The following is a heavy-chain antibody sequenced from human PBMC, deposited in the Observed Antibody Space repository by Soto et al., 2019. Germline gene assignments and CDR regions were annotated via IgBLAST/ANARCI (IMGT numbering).Heavy chain of an antibody. CDR3: ARASGYVSGWYHDY. V-gene: IGHV1-69*13. CDR1: GGTFSSDA. Sequence: ASVKVSCKASGGTFSSDAVSWARQAPGQGLEWMGGLIPILGTTHYAQKFQGRVTITADESTNTAYMELSSLRSDDTAVYYCARASGYVSGWYHDYWGQGTRVTVS. D-gene: IGHD6-19*01. CDR2: LIPILGTT. J-gene: IGHJ4*02.